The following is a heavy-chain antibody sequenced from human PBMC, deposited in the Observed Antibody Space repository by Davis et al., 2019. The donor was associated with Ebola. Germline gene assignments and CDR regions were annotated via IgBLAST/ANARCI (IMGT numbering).Heavy chain of an antibody. CDR2: IIPIFGTA. Sequence: SVKVSCKASGYTFTGYYMHWVRQAPGQGLEWMGGIIPIFGTANYAQKFQGRVTITADESTSTAYMELSSLRSEDTAVYYCARAPSTVTPLSLFFDYWGQGTLVTVSS. V-gene: IGHV1-69*13. D-gene: IGHD4-17*01. CDR3: ARAPSTVTPLSLFFDY. J-gene: IGHJ4*02. CDR1: GYTFTGYY.